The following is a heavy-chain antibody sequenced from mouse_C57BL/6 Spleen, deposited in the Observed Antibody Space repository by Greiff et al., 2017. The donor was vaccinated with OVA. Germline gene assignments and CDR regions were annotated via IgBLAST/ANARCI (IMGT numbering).Heavy chain of an antibody. CDR3: ARLWYDAMDY. Sequence: VQLQESGPELVKPGASVKISCKASGYAFSSSWMNWVKQRPGKGLEWIGRIYPGDGDTNYNGKFKGKATLTADKSSSTAYMQLSSLTSEDSAVYFCARLWYDAMDYWGQGTSVTVSS. CDR2: IYPGDGDT. CDR1: GYAFSSSW. V-gene: IGHV1-82*01. J-gene: IGHJ4*01. D-gene: IGHD1-1*02.